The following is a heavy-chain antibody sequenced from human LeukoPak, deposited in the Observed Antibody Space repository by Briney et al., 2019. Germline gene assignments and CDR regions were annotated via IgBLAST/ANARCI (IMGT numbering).Heavy chain of an antibody. CDR3: AREMATINYFDY. J-gene: IGHJ4*02. V-gene: IGHV3-48*04. CDR2: ISSSGSTI. D-gene: IGHD5-24*01. Sequence: GGSLRLSCAASGFTFSSYAMSWVRQAPGMGLEWVSYISSSGSTIYYADSVKGRFTISRDNAKNTLYLQMNSLRAEDTAVYYCAREMATINYFDYWGQGTLVTVSS. CDR1: GFTFSSYA.